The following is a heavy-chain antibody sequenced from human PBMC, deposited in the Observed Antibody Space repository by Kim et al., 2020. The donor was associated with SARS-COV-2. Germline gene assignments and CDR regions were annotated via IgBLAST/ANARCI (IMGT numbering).Heavy chain of an antibody. CDR1: GFTFSSYA. V-gene: IGHV3-30-3*01. D-gene: IGHD3-10*01. CDR3: ARDPGRGAAPIGWFDP. Sequence: GGSLRLSCAASGFTFSSYAMHWVRQAPGKGLEWVAVISYDGSNKYYADSVKGRFTISRDNSKNTLYLQMNSLRAEDTAVYYCARDPGRGAAPIGWFDPWGQGTLVTVSS. CDR2: ISYDGSNK. J-gene: IGHJ5*02.